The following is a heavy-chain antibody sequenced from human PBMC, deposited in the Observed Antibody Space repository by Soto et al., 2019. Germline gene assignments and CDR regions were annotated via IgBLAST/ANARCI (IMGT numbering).Heavy chain of an antibody. CDR2: TSYDGNNE. CDR3: AKDEGVFNWATSYFDY. D-gene: IGHD1-1*01. J-gene: IGHJ4*02. Sequence: GGSLRLSCAASGFTFSNYAMHWVRQAPGKGLEWVALTSYDGNNEYYTDSVKGRFTISRDNSKNTLFLQMNSPRPEDTAVYYCAKDEGVFNWATSYFDYWGQGALVTVSS. V-gene: IGHV3-30*18. CDR1: GFTFSNYA.